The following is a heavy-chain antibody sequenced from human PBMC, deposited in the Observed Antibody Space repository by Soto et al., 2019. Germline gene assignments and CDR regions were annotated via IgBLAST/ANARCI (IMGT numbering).Heavy chain of an antibody. J-gene: IGHJ4*02. D-gene: IGHD1-26*01. CDR1: GGTFSSYA. CDR2: IIPIFGTA. Sequence: RASVKVSCKASGGTFSSYAISWVRQAPGQGLEWMGGIIPIFGTANYAQKFQGRVTITADESTSTAYMELSSLRSEDTAVYYCARGPKVGARNGLSYWGQGTLVTVSS. CDR3: ARGPKVGARNGLSY. V-gene: IGHV1-69*13.